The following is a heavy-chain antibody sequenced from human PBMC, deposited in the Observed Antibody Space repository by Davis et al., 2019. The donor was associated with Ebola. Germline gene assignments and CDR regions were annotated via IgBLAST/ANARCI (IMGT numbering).Heavy chain of an antibody. CDR2: IYHSGST. Sequence: SETLSLTCAVSGGSISSSNWWRWVRQPPGKGLEWIGEIYHSGSTNYNPSLKSRVTISVDKSKNQFSLKLSSVTAADTAVYYCARDSATSVWGWFDPWGQGTLVTVSS. CDR3: ARDSATSVWGWFDP. V-gene: IGHV4-4*02. CDR1: GGSISSSNW. J-gene: IGHJ5*02. D-gene: IGHD4-17*01.